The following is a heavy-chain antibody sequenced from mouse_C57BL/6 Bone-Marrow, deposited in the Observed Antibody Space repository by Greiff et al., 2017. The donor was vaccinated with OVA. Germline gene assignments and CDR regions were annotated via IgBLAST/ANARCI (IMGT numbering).Heavy chain of an antibody. Sequence: QVQLQQSGTELVKPGASVKLSCKASGYTFTSYWMHWVKQRPGQGLEWIGNINPSNGGTNYNEKFKSKATLTVDKSSSTAYMQLSSLTSEDSAVYYCARWGLRRGDFDYWGQGTTLTVSS. CDR2: INPSNGGT. V-gene: IGHV1-53*01. CDR3: ARWGLRRGDFDY. J-gene: IGHJ2*01. D-gene: IGHD2-2*01. CDR1: GYTFTSYW.